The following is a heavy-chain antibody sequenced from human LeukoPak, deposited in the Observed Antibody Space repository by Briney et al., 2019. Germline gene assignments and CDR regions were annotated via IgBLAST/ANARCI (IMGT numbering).Heavy chain of an antibody. CDR1: GSTFTSFA. CDR2: ISGSGDNT. D-gene: IGHD3-22*01. J-gene: IGHJ4*02. CDR3: AKGSYYDSSGSFYFDY. V-gene: IGHV3-23*01. Sequence: GGSRRPSCAASGSTFTSFAMGWVRQPHGKGLGWVSGISGSGDNTYYADSVKGRFTISRDNAKNTLYVQVNSLGTEDTAAYYCAKGSYYDSSGSFYFDYWGQGTLVTVSS.